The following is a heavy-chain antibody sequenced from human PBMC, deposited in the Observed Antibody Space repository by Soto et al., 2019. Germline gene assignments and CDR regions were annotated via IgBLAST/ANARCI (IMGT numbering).Heavy chain of an antibody. V-gene: IGHV3-33*01. J-gene: IGHJ4*01. CDR1: AFIFTGHG. Sequence: QVHLVESGGGVVQPGRSLRLSCAASAFIFTGHGMHWVRQAPGKGLEWVAVVRFDGSDTHYADSVKFRFIISRDKSKNTLYMQVNRLIAEDTAVYYCARDGGGGTTVFCYLDYWGHETLVTVSS. CDR3: ARDGGGGTTVFCYLDY. CDR2: VRFDGSDT. D-gene: IGHD4-4*01.